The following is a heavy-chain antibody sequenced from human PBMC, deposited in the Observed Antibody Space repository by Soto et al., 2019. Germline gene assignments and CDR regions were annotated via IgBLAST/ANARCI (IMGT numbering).Heavy chain of an antibody. CDR2: IWFDGSTK. J-gene: IGHJ6*02. Sequence: QVQLVESGGGVVQPGRSLRLSCAASGFTFSSYGMNWVRQAPGEGLDWVAIIWFDGSTKYYADSVKGRFTISRDNSKNALYLKMKRLRDGDTAVYYCAREDGYGNLSLWGYYYGMDVWGQGTTVTVSS. V-gene: IGHV3-33*01. D-gene: IGHD3-16*01. CDR1: GFTFSSYG. CDR3: AREDGYGNLSLWGYYYGMDV.